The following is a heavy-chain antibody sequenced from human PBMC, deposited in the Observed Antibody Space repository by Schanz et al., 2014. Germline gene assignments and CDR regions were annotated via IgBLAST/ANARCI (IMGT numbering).Heavy chain of an antibody. CDR2: INNDGSQK. CDR3: VSGYTSGF. V-gene: IGHV3-7*01. D-gene: IGHD6-25*01. J-gene: IGHJ4*02. Sequence: DVQLVESGGGLVQPGGSLRLACAASRFTFSNYWVGWVRQAPGKGLESVASINNDGSQKFYVDSVKGRFAVSRDNPKNSLSLQMNSLSVEDKAVYYCVSGYTSGFWGQGTLVTVSS. CDR1: RFTFSNYW.